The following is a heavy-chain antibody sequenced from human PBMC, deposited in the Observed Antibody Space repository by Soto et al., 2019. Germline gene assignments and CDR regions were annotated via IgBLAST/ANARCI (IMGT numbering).Heavy chain of an antibody. CDR2: IYYSGST. Sequence: SETLSLTCTVSGGSISSSSYYWGWIRQPPGKGLEWIGSIYYSGSTYYNPSLKSRVTISVDTSKNQFSLKLSSVTAADTAVYYCARLYYDFWSGPFDYWGQGTLVTVSS. CDR1: GGSISSSSYY. V-gene: IGHV4-39*01. CDR3: ARLYYDFWSGPFDY. D-gene: IGHD3-3*01. J-gene: IGHJ4*02.